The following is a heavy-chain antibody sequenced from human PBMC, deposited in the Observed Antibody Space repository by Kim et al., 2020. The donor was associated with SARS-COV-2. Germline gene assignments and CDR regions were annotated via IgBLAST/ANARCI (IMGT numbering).Heavy chain of an antibody. D-gene: IGHD1-1*01. J-gene: IGHJ6*02. Sequence: GGSLRLSCAASGFTFSSYAMHWVRQAPGKRLEWVAVISYDGSNKYYADSVKGRFTISRDNSKNTLYLQMNSLRAEDTAVYYCARDVMVAATGTAYYYYYGMDVWGQGTTVTVSS. CDR2: ISYDGSNK. CDR1: GFTFSSYA. V-gene: IGHV3-30*04. CDR3: ARDVMVAATGTAYYYYYGMDV.